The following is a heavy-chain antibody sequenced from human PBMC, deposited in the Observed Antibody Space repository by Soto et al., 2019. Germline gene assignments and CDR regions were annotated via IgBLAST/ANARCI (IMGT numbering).Heavy chain of an antibody. CDR1: GFTFSDYY. CDR3: ARDMVPNYDFWSGFDY. CDR2: ISSSGSTI. Sequence: GGSLRLSCAASGFTFSDYYMSWIRQAPGKGLEWVSYISSSGSTIYYADSVKGRFTISRDNAKNSLYLQMNSLRAEDTAVYYCARDMVPNYDFWSGFDYWGQGTLVTVSS. D-gene: IGHD3-3*01. J-gene: IGHJ4*02. V-gene: IGHV3-11*01.